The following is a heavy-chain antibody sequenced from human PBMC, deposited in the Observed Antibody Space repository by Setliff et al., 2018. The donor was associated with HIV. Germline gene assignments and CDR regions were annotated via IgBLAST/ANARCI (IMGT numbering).Heavy chain of an antibody. CDR1: GGSISSSSHY. Sequence: PSETLSLTCIVSGGSISSSSHYWGWVRQPPGKGLEWIGNIYYSGSTYYNPSLKSRVTISVDTSKNQFSLKLSSVTAADTAVYYCARDGRSYYNFWSGPLIDSWGQGTLVTVSS. J-gene: IGHJ4*02. D-gene: IGHD3-3*01. CDR3: ARDGRSYYNFWSGPLIDS. CDR2: IYYSGST. V-gene: IGHV4-39*07.